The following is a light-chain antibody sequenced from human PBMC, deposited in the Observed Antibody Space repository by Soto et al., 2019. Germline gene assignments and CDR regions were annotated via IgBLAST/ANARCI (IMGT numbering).Light chain of an antibody. Sequence: DIQMTQSPSTLSGSVGDRVTITCRASQTISSWLAWYQQKPGKAPKLLIYKASTLKSGVPSRFSDSGSGTEFTLTISSLLPDDFATYYCQHYKSYSHAFGQGTKVQLK. CDR1: QTISSW. V-gene: IGKV1-5*03. CDR2: KAS. CDR3: QHYKSYSHA. J-gene: IGKJ1*01.